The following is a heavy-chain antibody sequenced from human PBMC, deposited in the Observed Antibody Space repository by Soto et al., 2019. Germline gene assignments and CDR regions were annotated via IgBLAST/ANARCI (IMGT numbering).Heavy chain of an antibody. Sequence: SETLSLTCTVSGGSISSYYWSWIRQPPGKGLEWIGYIYYSGSTNYNPSLKSRVTISVDTSKNQFSLKLSSVTAADTAVYYCAREKDGYTNYWYFDLWGRGTLVTV. CDR3: AREKDGYTNYWYFDL. J-gene: IGHJ2*01. CDR2: IYYSGST. V-gene: IGHV4-59*12. D-gene: IGHD5-12*01. CDR1: GGSISSYY.